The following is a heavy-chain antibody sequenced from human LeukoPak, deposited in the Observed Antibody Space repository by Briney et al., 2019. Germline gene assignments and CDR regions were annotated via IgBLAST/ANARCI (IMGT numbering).Heavy chain of an antibody. V-gene: IGHV3-7*01. Sequence: RGGSLRLSCVASGFTFSTSWMTWVRQAPGKGLEWVVNMNEDGSTKNYVDSVKGRFTISRDNAQNSLFLQINSLRAEDTAVYYCARDYAYNALDIWGQGTMVTVSS. D-gene: IGHD5-24*01. CDR3: ARDYAYNALDI. CDR2: MNEDGSTK. J-gene: IGHJ3*02. CDR1: GFTFSTSW.